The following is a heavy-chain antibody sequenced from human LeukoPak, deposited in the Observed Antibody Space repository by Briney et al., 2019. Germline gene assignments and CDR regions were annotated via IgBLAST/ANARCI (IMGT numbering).Heavy chain of an antibody. CDR2: IYTSGST. CDR3: ARVGRLLWFGELPNNWFDP. D-gene: IGHD3-10*01. Sequence: SETLSLTCTVSGCSISSYYWSWIRQPAGKGLEWIGRIYTSGSTNYNPSLKSRVTMSVDTSKNQFSLKLSSVTAADTAVYYCARVGRLLWFGELPNNWFDPWGQGTLVTVSS. V-gene: IGHV4-4*07. J-gene: IGHJ5*02. CDR1: GCSISSYY.